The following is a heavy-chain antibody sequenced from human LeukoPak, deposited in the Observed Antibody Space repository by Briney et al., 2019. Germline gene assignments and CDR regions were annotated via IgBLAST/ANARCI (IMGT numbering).Heavy chain of an antibody. Sequence: GGSLRLSCAASGFTFSSYAMSWVRQAPGKGLEWVSAISGSGGSTYYADSVKGRFTISRDNSKNTLYLQMNSLRAEDTAVYYCAKDAYRSGWYPLYYYYHGMDVWGQGTTVTVSS. CDR3: AKDAYRSGWYPLYYYYHGMDV. V-gene: IGHV3-23*01. J-gene: IGHJ6*02. CDR1: GFTFSSYA. D-gene: IGHD6-19*01. CDR2: ISGSGGST.